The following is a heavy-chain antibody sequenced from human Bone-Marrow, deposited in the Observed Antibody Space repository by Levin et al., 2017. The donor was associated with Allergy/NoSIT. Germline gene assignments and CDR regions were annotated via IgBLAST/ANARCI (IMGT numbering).Heavy chain of an antibody. V-gene: IGHV4-39*01. Sequence: SETLSLTCTVSGGSISSSSDYWDWIRQPPGKGLEWIGTIYRGGTTYYSPSLKGRVSISVDTSKNHFSLRLNSVTAADTAVYYCARHYYDTTGRPFDYWGQGILVTVSS. CDR2: IYRGGTT. D-gene: IGHD3-22*01. J-gene: IGHJ4*02. CDR3: ARHYYDTTGRPFDY. CDR1: GGSISSSSDY.